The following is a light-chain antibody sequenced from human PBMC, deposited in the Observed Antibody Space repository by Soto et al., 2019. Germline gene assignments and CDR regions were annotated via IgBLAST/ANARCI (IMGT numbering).Light chain of an antibody. J-gene: IGLJ2*01. CDR3: QTWDTGARVV. Sequence: QPVLTQSPSASASLGASVKLTCTLSSGHSSYAIAWHQQQPEKGPRYWMKLSSDGSHSKGDGIPDRFSGSSSGAERYLTISSLQSEDEADYYCQTWDTGARVVFGGGAQLTVL. CDR2: LSSDGSH. CDR1: SGHSSYA. V-gene: IGLV4-69*01.